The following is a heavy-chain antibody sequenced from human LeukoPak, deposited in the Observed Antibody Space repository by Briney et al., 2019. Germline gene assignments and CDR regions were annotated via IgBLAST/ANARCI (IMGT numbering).Heavy chain of an antibody. CDR3: ARSPYYYDSSGYYPSDGYFDY. D-gene: IGHD3-22*01. CDR2: MNPISGNT. CDR1: GYTFTSYD. J-gene: IGHJ4*02. Sequence: GASVKVSCKASGYTFTSYDINWVRQATGQGLEWMGWMNPISGNTGYAQKFQGRVTMTRNTSISTAYMELSSLRSEDTAVYYCARSPYYYDSSGYYPSDGYFDYWGQGTLVTVSS. V-gene: IGHV1-8*01.